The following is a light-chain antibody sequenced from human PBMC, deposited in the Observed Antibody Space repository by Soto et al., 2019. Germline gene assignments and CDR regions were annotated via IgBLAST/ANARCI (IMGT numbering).Light chain of an antibody. CDR1: QSISSW. J-gene: IGKJ4*01. Sequence: QITQTPSTLSATAGDRDTITCLASQSISSWLAWYQQKPGKAPNLLIYDASSLQSGVPSRFSGSGSGTEFTLTISSLQPDDFATYYCPQYNSYSLTFAGRTKVDI. CDR2: DAS. V-gene: IGKV1-5*01. CDR3: PQYNSYSLT.